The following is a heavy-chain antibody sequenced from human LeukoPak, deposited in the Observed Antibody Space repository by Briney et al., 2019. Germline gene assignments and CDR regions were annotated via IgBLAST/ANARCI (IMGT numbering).Heavy chain of an antibody. J-gene: IGHJ4*02. V-gene: IGHV3-21*01. CDR3: ARDSRVGLVHAMDY. CDR2: ISSSSSYI. Sequence: PGGSLRLSCAASGFTFSSYSMNWVRQAPGKGLEWVSSISSSSSYIYYADSVKGRFTISRDNAKNSLYLQMNSLRAEDTAVYYCARDSRVGLVHAMDYWGQGTLVTVSS. D-gene: IGHD6-19*01. CDR1: GFTFSSYS.